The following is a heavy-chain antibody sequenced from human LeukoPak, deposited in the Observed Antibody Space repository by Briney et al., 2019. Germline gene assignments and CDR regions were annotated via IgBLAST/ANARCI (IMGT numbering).Heavy chain of an antibody. D-gene: IGHD4-17*01. CDR2: ISGSGGST. Sequence: GGSLRLSCAASGFTFSSYAMSWVRQAPGKGPEWVSAISGSGGSTYYADSVKGRFTISRDNSKNTLYLQMNSLRAEDTAVYYCAKDGHYGDSSMDVWGKGTTVTVSS. CDR3: AKDGHYGDSSMDV. CDR1: GFTFSSYA. J-gene: IGHJ6*03. V-gene: IGHV3-23*01.